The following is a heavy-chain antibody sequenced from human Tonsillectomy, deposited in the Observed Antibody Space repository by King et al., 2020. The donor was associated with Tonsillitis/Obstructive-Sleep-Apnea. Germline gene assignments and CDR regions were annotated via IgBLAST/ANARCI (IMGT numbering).Heavy chain of an antibody. D-gene: IGHD1-14*01. V-gene: IGHV3-48*03. Sequence: VQLVESGGGLVQPGGSLRLSCAASGFTFSSYEMNWVRQAPGKGLEWVSYISRSGSTIYYADSVKGRFTISRDNAKNSLYLQMNSLRAEDTAVYYCASDPEGAFDIWGQGTMVTVSS. CDR1: GFTFSSYE. CDR2: ISRSGSTI. CDR3: ASDPEGAFDI. J-gene: IGHJ3*02.